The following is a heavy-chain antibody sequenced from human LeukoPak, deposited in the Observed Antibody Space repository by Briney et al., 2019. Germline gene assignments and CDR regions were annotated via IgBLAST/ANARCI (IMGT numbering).Heavy chain of an antibody. V-gene: IGHV3-74*01. CDR1: GFPFSGYW. CDR3: ARGGLNALEAFDI. J-gene: IGHJ3*02. CDR2: INGDGSST. D-gene: IGHD1-1*01. Sequence: GGSLRLSCAASGFPFSGYWMHWVRPAPGKGLVWVSRINGDGSSTRYADSVKGRFTISRDNAKNTLYLQMNSLRAVDTAVYYCARGGLNALEAFDIWGQETLVTVCS.